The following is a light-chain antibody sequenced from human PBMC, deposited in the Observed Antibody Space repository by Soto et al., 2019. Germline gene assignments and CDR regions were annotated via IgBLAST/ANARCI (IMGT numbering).Light chain of an antibody. Sequence: EIVLTQSPDTLSLSPGERATLSCRASQIVDSRYFAWYQQKPGQPPRLLIFATSSRASGIPERFSGSGSAPDFTLTISRLEPEDFAVYYCQEYGCSPLYAFGQGTKLEIK. CDR1: QIVDSRY. J-gene: IGKJ2*01. CDR2: ATS. V-gene: IGKV3-20*01. CDR3: QEYGCSPLYA.